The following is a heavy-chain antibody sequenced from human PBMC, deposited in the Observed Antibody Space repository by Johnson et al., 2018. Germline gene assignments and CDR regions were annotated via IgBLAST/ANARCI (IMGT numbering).Heavy chain of an antibody. CDR2: INAGNGNT. CDR1: GYTFTSYA. D-gene: IGHD3-3*01. J-gene: IGHJ6*03. V-gene: IGHV1-3*01. CDR3: ATADFWSGREKGYYYYMDV. Sequence: QVQLQESGAEVKKPGASVKVSCKASGYTFTSYAMHWVRQAPGQRLEWMGWINAGNGNTKYSQKFQVRVHITRDTSARTAYMELSSRRSEDTAVYYCATADFWSGREKGYYYYMDVWGKGTTVTVSS.